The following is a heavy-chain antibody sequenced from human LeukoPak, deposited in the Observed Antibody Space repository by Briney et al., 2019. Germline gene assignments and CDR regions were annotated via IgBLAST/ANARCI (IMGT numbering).Heavy chain of an antibody. CDR2: IVVGSGNT. J-gene: IGHJ3*02. D-gene: IGHD3-22*01. CDR1: GFTFTSSA. CDR3: ARARGDYYDSSGPDAFDI. Sequence: SVKVSCKASGFTFTSSAVQWVRQARGQRLEWIGWIVVGSGNTNYAQKFQERVTITRDMSTSTAYMELSSLRSEDTAVYYCARARGDYYDSSGPDAFDIWGQGTMVTVSS. V-gene: IGHV1-58*01.